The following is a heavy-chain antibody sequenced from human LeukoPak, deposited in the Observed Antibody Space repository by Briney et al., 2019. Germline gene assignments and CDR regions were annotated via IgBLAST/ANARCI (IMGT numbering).Heavy chain of an antibody. Sequence: AGSLRLSCAASGFTFSSYGMHWVRQAPGKGLEWVAVISYDGSNKYYADSVKGRFTISRDNSKNTLYLQMNSLRAEDTAVYYCAKVPTEYYYYGMDVWGQGTTVTVSS. CDR3: AKVPTEYYYYGMDV. D-gene: IGHD2-21*02. CDR1: GFTFSSYG. J-gene: IGHJ6*02. V-gene: IGHV3-30*18. CDR2: ISYDGSNK.